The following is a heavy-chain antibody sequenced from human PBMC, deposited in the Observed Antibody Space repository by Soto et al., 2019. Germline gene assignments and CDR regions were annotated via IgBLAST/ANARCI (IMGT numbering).Heavy chain of an antibody. CDR1: GYTFINYY. J-gene: IGHJ4*02. CDR2: INPYDATT. Sequence: QVQLVQSGAEVKKPGASVKLSCKAFGYTFINYYMHWVRQAPGQGLEWMGIINPYDATTASARKFQGRVTMTSDTSTNTFYMEVSSLTSEDTAIYYCARASSRYCSPMSCYGDFWGQGTLVTVSS. CDR3: ARASSRYCSPMSCYGDF. D-gene: IGHD2-2*01. V-gene: IGHV1-46*01.